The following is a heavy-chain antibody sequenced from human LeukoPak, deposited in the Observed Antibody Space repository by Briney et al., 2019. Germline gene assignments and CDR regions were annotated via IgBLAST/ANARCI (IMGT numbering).Heavy chain of an antibody. CDR3: ARGSGSLL. CDR2: INHSGST. D-gene: IGHD3-10*01. Sequence: NPGGSLRLSCAASGFTFSSYAMSWIRQPPGKGLEWIGEINHSGSTNYNPSLKSRVTISVDTSKNQFSLKLSSVTAADTAVYYCARGSGSLLWGQGTLVTVSS. V-gene: IGHV4-34*01. J-gene: IGHJ4*02. CDR1: GFTFSSYA.